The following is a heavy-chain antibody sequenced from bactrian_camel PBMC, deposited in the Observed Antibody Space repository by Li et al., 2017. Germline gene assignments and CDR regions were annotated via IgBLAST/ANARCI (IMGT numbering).Heavy chain of an antibody. CDR3: AAGRARRGYCTFDDFDQ. J-gene: IGHJ6*01. CDR2: IDTGGSST. V-gene: IGHV3S1*01. CDR1: GDTYVMYC. Sequence: VQLVESGGGSVQSGGSLRLSCAPSGDTYVMYCPAWFRQVPGKEREEVATIDTGGSSTYHVDSVKGRFTMSRDNAKNTVYLQMISLKPEDTAMYYCAAGRARRGYCTFDDFDQWGQGTQVTVS. D-gene: IGHD1*01.